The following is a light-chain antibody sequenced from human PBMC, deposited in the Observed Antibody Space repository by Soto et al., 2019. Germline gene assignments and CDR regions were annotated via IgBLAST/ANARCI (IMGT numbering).Light chain of an antibody. V-gene: IGKV3-11*01. CDR1: QSVNSD. J-gene: IGKJ5*01. CDR2: GAS. CDR3: QQRSKWPIT. Sequence: EIVMTQSPATLSVSPGERVTLSCRASQSVNSDLAWYQQKPGQAPRVLIYGASTRATGIPARFSGSGSGTDFTLTISSPEPEDFAVYYCQQRSKWPITFGQGTRLEIK.